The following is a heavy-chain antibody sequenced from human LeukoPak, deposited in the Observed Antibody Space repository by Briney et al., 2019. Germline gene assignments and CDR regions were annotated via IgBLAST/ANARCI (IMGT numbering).Heavy chain of an antibody. V-gene: IGHV4-30-4*01. J-gene: IGHJ4*02. Sequence: SETLSLTCTVSGGSISSGDYYWSWIRQPPGKGLEWIGYIYYSGSTYYNPSLKSRVTISVDTSKNQFSLKLSSVTAADTAVYYCARDRTDGEGYVDYWGQGTLVTVSS. D-gene: IGHD2-8*01. CDR1: GGSISSGDYY. CDR2: IYYSGST. CDR3: ARDRTDGEGYVDY.